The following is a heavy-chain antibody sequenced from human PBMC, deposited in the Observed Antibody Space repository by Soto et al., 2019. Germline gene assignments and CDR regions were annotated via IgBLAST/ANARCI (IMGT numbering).Heavy chain of an antibody. V-gene: IGHV3-21*01. J-gene: IGHJ5*02. CDR3: ARVLGVELLSWFDH. CDR2: ISSSSSYI. CDR1: GFTFSSYS. Sequence: GGSLRLSCAASGFTFSSYSMNWVRQAPGKGLEWVSSISSSSSYIYYADSVKGRFTISRDNAKNSLYLQMNSLRAEDTAVYYCARVLGVELLSWFDHWGQGTLVTVSS. D-gene: IGHD1-7*01.